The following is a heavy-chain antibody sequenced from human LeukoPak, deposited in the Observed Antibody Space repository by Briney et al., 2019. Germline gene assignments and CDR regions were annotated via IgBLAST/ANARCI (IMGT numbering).Heavy chain of an antibody. CDR3: ARHPEKSSSSLNWFDP. V-gene: IGHV4-59*01. Sequence: SETLSLTCTVSGGSISGYYWSWIRQPPGKGLEWIGYIYYSGSTNYNPPLKSRVTISIDTSKNQFSLKLRSVTAADTAVYYCARHPEKSSSSLNWFDPWGQGTLVTVSS. CDR2: IYYSGST. D-gene: IGHD6-13*01. CDR1: GGSISGYY. J-gene: IGHJ5*02.